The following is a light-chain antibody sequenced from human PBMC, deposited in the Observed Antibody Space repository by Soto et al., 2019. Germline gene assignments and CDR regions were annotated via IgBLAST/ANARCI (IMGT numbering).Light chain of an antibody. V-gene: IGLV2-14*01. Sequence: QSVLTQPASVSGSPGQSITISCTGTNSDVGGYNYVSWFQQHPGKASKLMIYEVSNRPSGVSNRFSGSKSGNTASLTISSLQAEDEADYYCSSYTSSSTQVFGTGTKVTVL. J-gene: IGLJ1*01. CDR1: NSDVGGYNY. CDR3: SSYTSSSTQV. CDR2: EVS.